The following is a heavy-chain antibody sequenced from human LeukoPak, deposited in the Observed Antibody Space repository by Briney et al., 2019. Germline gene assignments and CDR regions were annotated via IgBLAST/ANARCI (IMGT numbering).Heavy chain of an antibody. V-gene: IGHV4-59*08. CDR2: ISYSGYT. Sequence: SETLSLTCTVSGGSISGYSWGWIRQPPGKGLEWIGYISYSGYTNYNPSLKSRVTVSVATSKNHFSLELSSVTAADTATYYCARRDYDGRLPYAFDIWGQGTVVTVPS. CDR1: GGSISGYS. D-gene: IGHD4-23*01. J-gene: IGHJ3*02. CDR3: ARRDYDGRLPYAFDI.